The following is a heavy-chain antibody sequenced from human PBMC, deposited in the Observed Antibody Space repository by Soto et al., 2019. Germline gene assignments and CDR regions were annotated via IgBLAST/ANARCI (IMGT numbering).Heavy chain of an antibody. CDR2: INPNSGGT. V-gene: IGHV1-2*04. D-gene: IGHD3-22*01. J-gene: IGHJ4*02. CDR3: ARSREYYDSSGFPPDY. CDR1: GGTFISYA. Sequence: ASVKVSCKASGGTFISYAISWVRQAPGQGLEWMGWINPNSGGTNYAQKFQGWVTMTRDTSISTAYMELSRLRSDDTAVYYCARSREYYDSSGFPPDYWGQGTLVTVSS.